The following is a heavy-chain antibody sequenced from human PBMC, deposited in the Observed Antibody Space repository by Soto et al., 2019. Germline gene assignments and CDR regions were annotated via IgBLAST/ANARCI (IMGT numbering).Heavy chain of an antibody. CDR1: GYTFTSYG. Sequence: ASVKVSCKASGYTFTSYGISWVRQAPGQGLEWMGWISAEDGKTNYAQKFQGRVTMTEDTSTDTAYMELSSLRSEDTAVYYCATDSSGWTGDFDYWGQGTLVTVSS. CDR3: ATDSSGWTGDFDY. V-gene: IGHV1-18*01. J-gene: IGHJ4*02. D-gene: IGHD6-19*01. CDR2: ISAEDGKT.